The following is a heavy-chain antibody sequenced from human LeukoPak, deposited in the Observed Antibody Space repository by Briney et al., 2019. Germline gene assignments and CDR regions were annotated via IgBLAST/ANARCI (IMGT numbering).Heavy chain of an antibody. CDR2: ITGGGST. CDR3: AKRVGSGWYYLDY. Sequence: GGSLRLSCAASGFTFSSYAMSWVRQAPGKGLEWVSAITGGGSTFYADSVRGRFTISRDNSKNTLYLQMNSLRAEDTAVYYCAKRVGSGWYYLDYWGQGTLVTVSS. CDR1: GFTFSSYA. V-gene: IGHV3-23*01. J-gene: IGHJ4*02. D-gene: IGHD6-19*01.